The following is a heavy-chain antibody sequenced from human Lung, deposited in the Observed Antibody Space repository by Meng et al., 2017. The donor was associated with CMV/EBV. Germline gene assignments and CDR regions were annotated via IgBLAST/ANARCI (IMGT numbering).Heavy chain of an antibody. D-gene: IGHD6-19*01. Sequence: AXVXVSXXXXGYIFTKYGVNWMRQAPGQGPEWMGWISAYNGDTMYAPKVQGRVTMTTDTSTSTAYMELRGLRSDDTAVYYCARDAGTIAVSGIGDYWGQGTLVXVSS. V-gene: IGHV1-18*01. CDR2: ISAYNGDT. CDR3: ARDAGTIAVSGIGDY. J-gene: IGHJ4*02. CDR1: GYIFTKYG.